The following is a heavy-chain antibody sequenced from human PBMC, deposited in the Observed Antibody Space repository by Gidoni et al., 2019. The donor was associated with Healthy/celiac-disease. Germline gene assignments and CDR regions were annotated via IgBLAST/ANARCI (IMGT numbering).Heavy chain of an antibody. J-gene: IGHJ4*02. CDR1: GFPFSSYA. V-gene: IGHV3-23*01. D-gene: IGHD2-21*02. CDR3: ARACGGDCYSNDY. Sequence: EVQLLESGGGLVQPGVSLRLSCPAPGFPFSSYAMSWVRQAPGKGLEWVSAISGSGGSTYYADSVKGRFTISRDNSKNTLYLQMNSLRAEDTAVYYCARACGGDCYSNDYWGQGTLVTVSS. CDR2: ISGSGGST.